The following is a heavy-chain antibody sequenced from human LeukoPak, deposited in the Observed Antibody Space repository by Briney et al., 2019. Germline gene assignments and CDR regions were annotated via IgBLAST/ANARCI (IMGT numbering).Heavy chain of an antibody. Sequence: GGSLRLSCTASGFTFGDYALTWVRQAPGKGLEWLGFIRSKTYGGTTELAASVEGRFTISRDDSKSIAYLQMNSLKTEDTAVYYCTRSEYTYYYDGSGYFIDYWGQGTLVTVSS. CDR2: IRSKTYGGTT. V-gene: IGHV3-49*04. D-gene: IGHD3-22*01. CDR1: GFTFGDYA. J-gene: IGHJ4*02. CDR3: TRSEYTYYYDGSGYFIDY.